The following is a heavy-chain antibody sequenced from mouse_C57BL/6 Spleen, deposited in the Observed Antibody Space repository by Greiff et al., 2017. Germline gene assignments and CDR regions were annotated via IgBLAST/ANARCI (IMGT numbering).Heavy chain of an antibody. V-gene: IGHV3-6*01. Sequence: DVKLQESGPGLVKPSQSLSLTCSVTGYSITSGYYWNWIRQFPGNKLEWMGYISYDGSNNYNPSLKNRISITRDTSKNQFFLKLNSVTTEDTATYYCARWDYDGGFYAMDYWGQGTSVTVSS. J-gene: IGHJ4*01. CDR2: ISYDGSN. CDR1: GYSITSGYY. D-gene: IGHD2-4*01. CDR3: ARWDYDGGFYAMDY.